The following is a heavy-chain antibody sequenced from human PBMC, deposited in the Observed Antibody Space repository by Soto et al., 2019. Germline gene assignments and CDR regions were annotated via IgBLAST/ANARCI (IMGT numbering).Heavy chain of an antibody. CDR1: GGSISSSGYY. D-gene: IGHD2-2*01. Sequence: QLQLQESGPGLVKPSETLSLTCTVSGGSISSSGYYWGWIRQPPGKGLEWIGDIYYSGSTYYNPSLKTRVTISADTSKNQFSLKLSSVTAADTAVYYCARRGSREDIVVVSAADYWGQGTLVTVSS. CDR2: IYYSGST. CDR3: ARRGSREDIVVVSAADY. J-gene: IGHJ4*02. V-gene: IGHV4-39*01.